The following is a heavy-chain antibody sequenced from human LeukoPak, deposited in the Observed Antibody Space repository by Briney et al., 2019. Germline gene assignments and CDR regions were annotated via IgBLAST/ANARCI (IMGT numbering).Heavy chain of an antibody. J-gene: IGHJ4*02. CDR1: GFTFSSYS. Sequence: PGGSLRLSCAASGFTFSSYSMSWVRQAPGKGLEWVSSISSSSSYIHYADSVKGRFTISRDNAKNSLYLQMNSLRAEDTAVYYCARDQAVEQWLMFFDYWGQGTLVTVSS. CDR3: ARDQAVEQWLMFFDY. CDR2: ISSSSSYI. V-gene: IGHV3-21*01. D-gene: IGHD6-19*01.